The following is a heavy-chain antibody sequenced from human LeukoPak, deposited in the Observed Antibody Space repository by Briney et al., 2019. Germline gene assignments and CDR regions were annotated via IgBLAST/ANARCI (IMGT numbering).Heavy chain of an antibody. V-gene: IGHV4-34*01. CDR2: INHSGST. CDR3: ARGRGAYYYGSGSYRDAFDI. CDR1: GGSFSGYY. D-gene: IGHD3-10*01. J-gene: IGHJ3*02. Sequence: SETLSLACAVYGGSFSGYYWSWIRQPPGKGLEWIGEINHSGSTNYNPSLKSRVTISVDTSKNQFSLKLSSVTAAVTAVYYCARGRGAYYYGSGSYRDAFDIWGQGTMVTVSS.